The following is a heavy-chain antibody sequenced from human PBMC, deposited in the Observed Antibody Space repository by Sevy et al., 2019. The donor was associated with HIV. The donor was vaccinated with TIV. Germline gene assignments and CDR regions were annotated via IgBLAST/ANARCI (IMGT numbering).Heavy chain of an antibody. V-gene: IGHV3-30*02. CDR2: IQYDGGNK. CDR1: GFSYSSYG. CDR3: VKEGGGEGGDH. J-gene: IGHJ4*02. D-gene: IGHD2-21*01. Sequence: GGSLRLSCAASGFSYSSYGMHWVRQAPGKGLEWVAYIQYDGGNKDYAASVKGRFTISSDNSKNTLDLQMNSLRVEDTAVYYCVKEGGGEGGDHWGQGTLVTVSS.